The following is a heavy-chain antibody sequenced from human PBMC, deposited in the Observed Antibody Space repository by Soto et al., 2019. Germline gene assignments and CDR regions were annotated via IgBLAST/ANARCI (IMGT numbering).Heavy chain of an antibody. V-gene: IGHV3-48*02. CDR3: AREGRRNYYDGMDV. CDR2: ISSSSSTI. J-gene: IGHJ6*02. CDR1: GFTFSDYT. Sequence: EVQLVESGGGLVQPGGSLRLSCAPSGFTFSDYTMNWVRQAPGKGLEWISYISSSSSTIYHADSVKGRFTISRDNAKNSLYLQMNNLRDDSTAVYYCAREGRRNYYDGMDVWGQGTTVTVSS.